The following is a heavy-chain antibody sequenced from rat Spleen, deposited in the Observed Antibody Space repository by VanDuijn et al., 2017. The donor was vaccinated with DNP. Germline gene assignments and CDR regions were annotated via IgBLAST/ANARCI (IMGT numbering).Heavy chain of an antibody. V-gene: IGHV5-17*01. CDR3: VRQDYGGLRNWFAY. J-gene: IGHJ3*01. Sequence: EVQLVESGGDLVQPGRSLKISCAASGFIFSDYAMAWVRQAPGKGLEWVATISDDGGRTYYRDSVKGRFTLSRDIAKSTLYLQMDSLRSEDTATYYCVRQDYGGLRNWFAYWGQGTLVTVSS. D-gene: IGHD1-11*01. CDR1: GFIFSDYA. CDR2: ISDDGGRT.